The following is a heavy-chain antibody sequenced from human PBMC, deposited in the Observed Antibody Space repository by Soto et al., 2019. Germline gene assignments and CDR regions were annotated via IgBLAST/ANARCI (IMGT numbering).Heavy chain of an antibody. V-gene: IGHV2-26*01. D-gene: IGHD2-15*01. CDR3: AQTEDGGRSRTPAGWFDA. CDR2: IFSNDER. Sequence: QVTLKESGPVLVKPTETLTLTCTVSGFSLSNAGMGVSWIRQPPGKAPEWLAHIFSNDERRFSTSLKNRLTISKDTSNSQVVLIMTNIDHVDTGTYYCAQTEDGGRSRTPAGWFDAWGQGTLVTVSS. CDR1: GFSLSNAGMG. J-gene: IGHJ5*02.